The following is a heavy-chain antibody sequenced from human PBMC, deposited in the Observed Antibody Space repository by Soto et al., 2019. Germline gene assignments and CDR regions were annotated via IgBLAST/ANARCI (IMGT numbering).Heavy chain of an antibody. CDR1: YGSITNSSYY. Sequence: PSETLSLTCTVSYGSITNSSYYWGWIRQPPGKGLEWMGSIHHSGTIYNNPSLKSRVTISVDTSKNQFSLKLSSVTAADTAVYYCVRDLITIYGKGRLHRFDYWGQGTLVTVSS. J-gene: IGHJ4*02. D-gene: IGHD3-9*01. CDR3: VRDLITIYGKGRLHRFDY. V-gene: IGHV4-39*02. CDR2: IHHSGTI.